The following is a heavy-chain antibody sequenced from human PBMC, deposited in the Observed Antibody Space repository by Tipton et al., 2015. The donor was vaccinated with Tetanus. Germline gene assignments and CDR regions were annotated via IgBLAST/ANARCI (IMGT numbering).Heavy chain of an antibody. D-gene: IGHD2-2*01. Sequence: QSGAEVKKPGASVKVSCRASGYTFTSYGLNWVRQAAGRGFEWVGWLNPKSGSAVYGQKFQGRVTMTTNTSITTAYMELRSLRYEDTAVYYCASGSSIRPGLDVWGHGTTVIVSS. J-gene: IGHJ6*02. CDR1: GYTFTSYG. CDR3: ASGSSIRPGLDV. V-gene: IGHV1-8*01. CDR2: LNPKSGSA.